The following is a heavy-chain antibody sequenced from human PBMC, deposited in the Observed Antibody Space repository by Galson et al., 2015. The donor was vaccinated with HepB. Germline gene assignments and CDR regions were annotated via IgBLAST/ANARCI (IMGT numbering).Heavy chain of an antibody. V-gene: IGHV3-33*06. D-gene: IGHD6-6*01. J-gene: IGHJ4*02. CDR2: IWYDGSNK. CDR3: AKDIGEAALDY. Sequence: SLRLSCAASGFTFSSYGMHWVRQAPGKGLEWVAVIWYDGSNKYYADSVKGRFTISRDNSKNTLYLQMNSLRAEDTAVYYCAKDIGEAALDYWGQGTLVTVSS. CDR1: GFTFSSYG.